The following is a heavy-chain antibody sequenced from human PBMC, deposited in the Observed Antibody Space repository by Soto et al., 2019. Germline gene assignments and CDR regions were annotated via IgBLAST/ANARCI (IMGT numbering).Heavy chain of an antibody. J-gene: IGHJ4*02. Sequence: EVQLLESGGGLVQPGGSLRLSCAASGFTFSSYAMSWVRQAPGKGLEWVSAISGSGGSTYYADSVKGRFTISRDNSKNTLYLQMNSLRAEHTAVYYCAKEYYDYIWGSYRYTIFDYWGQGTLVTVSS. CDR2: ISGSGGST. V-gene: IGHV3-23*01. CDR1: GFTFSSYA. D-gene: IGHD3-16*02. CDR3: AKEYYDYIWGSYRYTIFDY.